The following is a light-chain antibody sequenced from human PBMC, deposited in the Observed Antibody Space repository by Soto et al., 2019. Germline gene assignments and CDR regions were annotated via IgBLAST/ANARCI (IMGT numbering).Light chain of an antibody. CDR2: AAS. V-gene: IGKV1-27*01. Sequence: DIQMTQSPSSLSASVGDRVTITCRASQGISNYLAWYQQKPGKVPKLLIYAASTLQSGVPSQFSGSVSGTDFTLTISSLHPEEVATYYCQKYNSSPFTFGGGNKVEIK. CDR3: QKYNSSPFT. CDR1: QGISNY. J-gene: IGKJ4*01.